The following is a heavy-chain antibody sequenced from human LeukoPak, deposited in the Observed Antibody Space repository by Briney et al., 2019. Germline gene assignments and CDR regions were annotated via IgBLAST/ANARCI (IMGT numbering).Heavy chain of an antibody. CDR2: INSDGSST. CDR3: ARGCSGGSCHHDAFDI. CDR1: GFTLSSYW. Sequence: GGSLRLSCAASGFTLSSYWMHWVRQAPGKGLVWVSRINSDGSSTSYADSVKGRFTISRDNAKNTLYLQMNSLRAEDTAVYYCARGCSGGSCHHDAFDIWGQGTMVTVSS. J-gene: IGHJ3*02. D-gene: IGHD2-15*01. V-gene: IGHV3-74*01.